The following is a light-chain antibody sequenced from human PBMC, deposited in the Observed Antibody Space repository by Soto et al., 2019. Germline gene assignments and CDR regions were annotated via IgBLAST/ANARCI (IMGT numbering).Light chain of an antibody. CDR3: QRANSFPIT. Sequence: DIQMTQSPSSVSASVGDRVTITCRASQGISSWLAWYQQKPGKAPKLLIYAASSLQSGVPSRFSGSGSGTDSTLPTTSLRPKDFPTTNGQRANSFPITFGQGTRLEIK. CDR1: QGISSW. V-gene: IGKV1D-12*01. CDR2: AAS. J-gene: IGKJ5*01.